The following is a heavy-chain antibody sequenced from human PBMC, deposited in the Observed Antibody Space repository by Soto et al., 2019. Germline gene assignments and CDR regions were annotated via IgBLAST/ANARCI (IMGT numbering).Heavy chain of an antibody. CDR3: ARHIRVSYYYDSSGYYYYFDY. CDR2: IYPGDSDT. CDR1: GYSFTSYW. V-gene: IGHV5-51*01. D-gene: IGHD3-22*01. Sequence: PGESLKISCKGSGYSFTSYWIGWVRQMPGKGLEWMGIIYPGDSDTRYSPSFQGQVTISADKSISTAYLQWSSLKASDTAMYYCARHIRVSYYYDSSGYYYYFDYWGQGTLVTVSS. J-gene: IGHJ4*02.